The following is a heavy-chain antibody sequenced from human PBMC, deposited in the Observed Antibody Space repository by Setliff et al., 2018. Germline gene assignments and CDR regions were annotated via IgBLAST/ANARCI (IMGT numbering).Heavy chain of an antibody. CDR1: GGSISGYY. CDR2: IYYSETT. Sequence: SETLSLTCTVPGGSISGYYWSWIRQSPGKGLEWIGYIYYSETTNYSPSLKSRVTMSVDTSKNQFSLKVISVTPADTAIYYCARVRNTQNGFFDYWSQGTLVTVSS. V-gene: IGHV4-59*01. J-gene: IGHJ4*02. D-gene: IGHD1-1*01. CDR3: ARVRNTQNGFFDY.